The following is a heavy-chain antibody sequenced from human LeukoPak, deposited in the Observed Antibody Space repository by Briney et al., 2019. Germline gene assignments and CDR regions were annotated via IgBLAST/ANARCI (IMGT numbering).Heavy chain of an antibody. V-gene: IGHV4-30-2*01. CDR3: ARENLHGSEIDY. D-gene: IGHD3-10*01. CDR2: IYHSGST. Sequence: SETLSLTCTVSGGSISSGGYYWSWIRQPPGKGLEWIGYIYHSGSTYYNPSLKSRVTISVDRSKNQFSLKLSSVTAADTAVYYCARENLHGSEIDYWGQGTLVTVSS. CDR1: GGSISSGGYY. J-gene: IGHJ4*02.